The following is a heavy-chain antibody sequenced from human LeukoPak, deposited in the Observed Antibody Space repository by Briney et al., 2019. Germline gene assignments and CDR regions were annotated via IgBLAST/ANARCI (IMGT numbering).Heavy chain of an antibody. CDR2: ISYDGSNK. J-gene: IGHJ4*02. CDR1: GFTFSSYA. CDR3: AGVFIDGSSDY. Sequence: PGGSLRLSCAASGFTFSSYAMHWVRQAPGKGLEWVAVISYDGSNKYYADSVKGRFTISRDNSKNTLYLQMNSLRAEDTAVYYCAGVFIDGSSDYWGQGTLVTVSS. D-gene: IGHD6-6*01. V-gene: IGHV3-30*04.